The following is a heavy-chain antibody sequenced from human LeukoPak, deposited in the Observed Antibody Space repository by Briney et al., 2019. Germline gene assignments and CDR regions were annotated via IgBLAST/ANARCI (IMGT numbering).Heavy chain of an antibody. CDR2: ISGSGGST. Sequence: GGSLRLSCAASGFTFSSYAMSWVRQAPGKGLEWVSAISGSGGSTYYADSVKGRFTISRDNAKNSLYLQMNSLRAEDTAVYYCARMESSSWDYWGQGTLVTVSS. D-gene: IGHD6-13*01. V-gene: IGHV3-23*01. J-gene: IGHJ4*02. CDR3: ARMESSSWDY. CDR1: GFTFSSYA.